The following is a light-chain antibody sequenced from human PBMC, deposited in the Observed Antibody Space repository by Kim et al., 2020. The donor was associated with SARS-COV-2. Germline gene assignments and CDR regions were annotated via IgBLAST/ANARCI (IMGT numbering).Light chain of an antibody. CDR1: QSINSY. J-gene: IGKJ2*01. CDR2: DAS. CDR3: QQRINWPPSA. V-gene: IGKV3-11*01. Sequence: EIVLTQSPATLSLSPGERATLSCRASQSINSYLAWYQQKPGQAPRLLIYDASNRATGIPARFSGSGSGTDFTLTISSLEPEDFAVYYCQQRINWPPSALGQGTKLEI.